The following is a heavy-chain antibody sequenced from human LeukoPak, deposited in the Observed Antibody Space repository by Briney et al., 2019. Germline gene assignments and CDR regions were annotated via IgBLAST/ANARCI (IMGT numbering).Heavy chain of an antibody. D-gene: IGHD6-19*01. CDR3: AKDGALAVAGTFDY. J-gene: IGHJ4*02. V-gene: IGHV3-30*18. CDR2: ISYDGSNK. CDR1: GFTFSSYC. Sequence: GGSLRLSCAASGFTFSSYCMHWVRQAPGKGLEWVAVISYDGSNKYYADSVKGRFTISRDNSKNTLYLQMNSLRAEDTAVYYCAKDGALAVAGTFDYWGQGTLVTVSS.